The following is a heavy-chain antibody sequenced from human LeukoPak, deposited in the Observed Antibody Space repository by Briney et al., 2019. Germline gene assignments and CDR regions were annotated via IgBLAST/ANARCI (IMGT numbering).Heavy chain of an antibody. CDR2: ISSSGSTK. Sequence: GGSLRLFRGASGITLSSYSMNWVRHAPGKGVEWVSYISSSGSTKYYANSVKGRLTIARDNARNSLYMQMNSVRAEETAVYFCARGGLSIMGYWGQGTLVTVSS. J-gene: IGHJ4*02. CDR3: ARGGLSIMGY. CDR1: GITLSSYS. D-gene: IGHD2/OR15-2a*01. V-gene: IGHV3-48*01.